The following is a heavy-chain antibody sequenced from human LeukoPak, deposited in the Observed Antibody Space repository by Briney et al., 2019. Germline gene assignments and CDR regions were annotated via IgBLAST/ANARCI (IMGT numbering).Heavy chain of an antibody. J-gene: IGHJ5*02. Sequence: SETLSLTCAVYGGSFSGYYWSWIRQPPGKGLEWIGEINHSGSTNYNPSLKSRVTISVDTSKNQFSLKLSSVTAADTAVDYCARVAVATIPHIVVVTAIHWFDPWGQGTLVTVSS. D-gene: IGHD2-21*02. V-gene: IGHV4-34*01. CDR1: GGSFSGYY. CDR2: INHSGST. CDR3: ARVAVATIPHIVVVTAIHWFDP.